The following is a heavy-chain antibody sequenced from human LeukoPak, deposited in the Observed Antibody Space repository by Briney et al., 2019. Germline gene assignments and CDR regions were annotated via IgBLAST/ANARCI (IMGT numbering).Heavy chain of an antibody. CDR3: ARGDINTRTGDY. CDR1: GFTFDDYG. Sequence: PGGSLRLSCAASGFTFDDYGMIWVRQAPEKGLEWVSSINWNGGGTNYADSVKGRFTISRDNAKDSLYLQMNSLRAEDTALYYCARGDINTRTGDYWGQGTLVTVSS. J-gene: IGHJ4*02. D-gene: IGHD1-14*01. V-gene: IGHV3-20*04. CDR2: INWNGGGT.